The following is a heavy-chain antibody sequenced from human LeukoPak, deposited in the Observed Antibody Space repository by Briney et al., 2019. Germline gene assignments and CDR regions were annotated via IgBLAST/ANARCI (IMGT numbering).Heavy chain of an antibody. Sequence: GGSLRLSCAASGFTFSSYAMHWVRQAPGKGLEWVAVISYDGSNKYYADSVKGRFTISRDNSKNTLYLQMNSLRAEDTAVYYCASGDSSETPFDYWGQGTLVTVSS. V-gene: IGHV3-30-3*01. CDR1: GFTFSSYA. CDR3: ASGDSSETPFDY. J-gene: IGHJ4*02. CDR2: ISYDGSNK. D-gene: IGHD3-22*01.